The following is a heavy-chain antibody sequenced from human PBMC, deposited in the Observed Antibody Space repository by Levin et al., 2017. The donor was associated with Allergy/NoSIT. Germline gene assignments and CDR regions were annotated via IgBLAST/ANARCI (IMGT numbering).Heavy chain of an antibody. CDR1: GFTFSSYG. J-gene: IGHJ2*01. V-gene: IGHV3-30*18. CDR2: ISYDGSNK. CDR3: AKGYDYGEDAEGYFDL. D-gene: IGHD4-17*01. Sequence: LSLTCAASGFTFSSYGMHWVRQAPGKGLEWVAVISYDGSNKYYADSVKGRFTISRDNSKNTLYLQMNSLRAEDTAVYYCAKGYDYGEDAEGYFDLWGRGTLVTVSS.